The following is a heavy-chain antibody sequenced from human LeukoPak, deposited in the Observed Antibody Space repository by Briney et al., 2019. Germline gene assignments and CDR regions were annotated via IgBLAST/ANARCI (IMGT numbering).Heavy chain of an antibody. CDR2: IGTAGDT. CDR3: VRVAKERVGGVYYFDY. V-gene: IGHV3-13*01. CDR1: GFTFSDYD. Sequence: GGSLRLSCAASGFTFSDYDMRWVRQATGKGLEWVSAIGTAGDTYYTGSVKGRFTISRENAKNSLYLQMNSLRAGDTAVYYCVRVAKERVGGVYYFDYWGQGTPVTVSS. D-gene: IGHD1-1*01. J-gene: IGHJ4*02.